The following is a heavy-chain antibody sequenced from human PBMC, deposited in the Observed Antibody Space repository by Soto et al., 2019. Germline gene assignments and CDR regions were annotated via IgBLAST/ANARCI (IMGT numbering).Heavy chain of an antibody. CDR3: AIGLVIRPYYYNGMDV. V-gene: IGHV4-30-4*01. CDR2: ISSIGST. CDR1: GGSISRGDYF. Sequence: QVQLQESGPGLVKPSQTLSRTCTVSGGSISRGDYFWSWIRQSPGKGLEWIGYISSIGSTYYNPSLKSRLSVSRDTSTNQFSLKLSSVTTTDTAVYYFAIGLVIRPYYYNGMDVCGHETTVTVSS. D-gene: IGHD3-9*01. J-gene: IGHJ6*02.